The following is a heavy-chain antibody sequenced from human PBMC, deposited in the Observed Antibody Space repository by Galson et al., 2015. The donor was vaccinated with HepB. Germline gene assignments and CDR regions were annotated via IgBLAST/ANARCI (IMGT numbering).Heavy chain of an antibody. D-gene: IGHD1-26*01. CDR2: ISGSGGST. CDR3: AKGRGGAYAAFDI. V-gene: IGHV3-23*01. CDR1: GFTFSSYA. J-gene: IGHJ3*02. Sequence: SLRLSCAASGFTFSSYAMNWVRQAPGKGLEWVSLISGSGGSTYYADSVKGRFTISRDNSKNTLYLQMNSLRADDTAVYYCAKGRGGAYAAFDIWGQGTMVTVSS.